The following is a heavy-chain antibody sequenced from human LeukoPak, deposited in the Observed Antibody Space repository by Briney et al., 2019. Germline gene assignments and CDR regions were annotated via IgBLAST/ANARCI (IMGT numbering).Heavy chain of an antibody. CDR3: ARSADYSNQHNDY. CDR2: INPNSGGA. Sequence: ASVKVSCKASGYTFTGYYMHWVRQAPGQGLEWMGWINPNSGGANYAQRFQGRVTMTRDTSISTGYMELSSLRSDDTAVYYCARSADYSNQHNDYWGQGTLVTVSS. D-gene: IGHD4-11*01. J-gene: IGHJ4*02. V-gene: IGHV1-2*02. CDR1: GYTFTGYY.